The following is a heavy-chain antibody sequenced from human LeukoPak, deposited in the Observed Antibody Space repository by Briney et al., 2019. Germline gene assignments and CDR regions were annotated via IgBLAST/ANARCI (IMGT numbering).Heavy chain of an antibody. CDR3: ARTSSSWSSYFDY. J-gene: IGHJ4*02. CDR1: GYSFTSYW. CDR2: IYPGDSDT. Sequence: GESLKISCKGSGYSFTSYWIGWVRQMPGKGLEWMGIIYPGDSDTRYSPSFQGQVTTSADKSISTAYLQWSSLRASDTAMYYCARTSSSWSSYFDYWGQGTLVTVSS. D-gene: IGHD6-13*01. V-gene: IGHV5-51*01.